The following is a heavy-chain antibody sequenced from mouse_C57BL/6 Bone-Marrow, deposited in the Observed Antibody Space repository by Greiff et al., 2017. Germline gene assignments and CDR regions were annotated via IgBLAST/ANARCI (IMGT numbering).Heavy chain of an antibody. Sequence: QVQLQQSDAELVKPGASVKISCKVSGYTFTDHTIHWMKQRPEQGLEWMGYIYPRDGSTKYNEKFKGKATLTADKSSSTAYMQLNSLTSEDSAVYFCARDYGSSYTYYYAMDYWGQGTSVTVSS. CDR3: ARDYGSSYTYYYAMDY. CDR1: GYTFTDHT. D-gene: IGHD1-1*01. V-gene: IGHV1-78*01. J-gene: IGHJ4*01. CDR2: IYPRDGST.